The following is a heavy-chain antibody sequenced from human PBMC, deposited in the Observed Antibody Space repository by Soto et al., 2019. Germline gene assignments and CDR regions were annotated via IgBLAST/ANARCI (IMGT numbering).Heavy chain of an antibody. D-gene: IGHD3-16*01. Sequence: EMQLVESGGGLVQPGRSLRLSCVASGFTFDDYAMYWVRQGPGKGLEWVSGSSWDSGRIGYADSVKGRFTISRDNAKTSLYLQMNSLRPEDTALYYCAKARLWGGDGYNSYYYNAMDVWGQGTTVTVSS. CDR1: GFTFDDYA. CDR2: SSWDSGRI. CDR3: AKARLWGGDGYNSYYYNAMDV. V-gene: IGHV3-9*01. J-gene: IGHJ6*02.